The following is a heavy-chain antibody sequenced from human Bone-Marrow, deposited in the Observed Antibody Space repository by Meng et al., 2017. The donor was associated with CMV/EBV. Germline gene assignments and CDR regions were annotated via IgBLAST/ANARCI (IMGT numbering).Heavy chain of an antibody. D-gene: IGHD5-18*01. CDR1: GFTFSSYA. CDR2: ISGSGGST. J-gene: IGHJ6*02. CDR3: ARVGGYSYGNYYYYYGMDV. V-gene: IGHV3-23*01. Sequence: GGSLRLSCAASGFTFSSYAMSWVRQAPGKGLEWVSAISGSGGSTYYADSVKGRFTISRDNSKNTLYLQMNSLRAEDTAAYYCARVGGYSYGNYYYYYGMDVWGQGTTVTVSS.